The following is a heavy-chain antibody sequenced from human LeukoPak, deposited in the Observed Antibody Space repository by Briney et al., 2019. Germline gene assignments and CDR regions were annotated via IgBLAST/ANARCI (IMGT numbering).Heavy chain of an antibody. J-gene: IGHJ5*02. D-gene: IGHD3-10*01. V-gene: IGHV4-59*08. CDR1: GGSISSYY. Sequence: PSETLSLTCTVSGGSISSYYWSWIRQPPGKGLEWIGYIYYSGSTNYNPSLKSRVTISVDTSKNQFSLKLSSVTAADTAVYYCARHVGFITMVRGVINNNWFDPWGQGTLVIVSS. CDR2: IYYSGST. CDR3: ARHVGFITMVRGVINNNWFDP.